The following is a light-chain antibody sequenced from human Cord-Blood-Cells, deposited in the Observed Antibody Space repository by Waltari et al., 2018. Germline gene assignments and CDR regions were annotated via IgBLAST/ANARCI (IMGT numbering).Light chain of an antibody. CDR1: QGISSY. J-gene: IGKJ1*01. V-gene: IGKV1-8*01. Sequence: AIRMTQSPSSLSAPTGDRVTITCRASQGISSYLAWYQQTPGKAPKLLIYAASTLQSGVPSRFSGSGSGTDFTLTISCLQSEDFATYYCQQYYSYPRTFGQGTKVEIK. CDR2: AAS. CDR3: QQYYSYPRT.